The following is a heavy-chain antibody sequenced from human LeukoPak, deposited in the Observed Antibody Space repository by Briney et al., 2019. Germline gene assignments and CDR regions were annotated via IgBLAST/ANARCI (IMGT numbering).Heavy chain of an antibody. Sequence: ASVKVSCKASGYTFTGYYMHWVRQAPGQGLEWMGWINPNSGGTNYAQKFQGRVTMTRDTSISTAYMELSRLRSDDTSVYYCARFPLGYCSGGSCPDNWFDPWGQGTLVTVSS. D-gene: IGHD2-15*01. CDR3: ARFPLGYCSGGSCPDNWFDP. CDR2: INPNSGGT. V-gene: IGHV1-2*02. CDR1: GYTFTGYY. J-gene: IGHJ5*02.